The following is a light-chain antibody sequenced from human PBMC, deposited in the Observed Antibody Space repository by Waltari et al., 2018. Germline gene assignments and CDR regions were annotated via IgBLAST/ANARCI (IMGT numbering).Light chain of an antibody. J-gene: IGKJ4*01. CDR1: QSGRNY. Sequence: EIVLIQSPATLALSPGERATLTCRASQSGRNYLAWFQQKPGQVPRLLIYDTSNRCTGVPARFSGSGSGTDFTLTISSLESEDFAVYYCQQRSSWPLTFGGGTKVQIK. CDR2: DTS. V-gene: IGKV3-11*01. CDR3: QQRSSWPLT.